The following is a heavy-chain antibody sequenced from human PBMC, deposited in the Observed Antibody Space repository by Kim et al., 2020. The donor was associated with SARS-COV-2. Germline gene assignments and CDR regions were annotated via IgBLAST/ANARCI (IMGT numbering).Heavy chain of an antibody. CDR2: IYYSGST. CDR3: ARAGIAAAGHHYYYYGMDV. V-gene: IGHV4-39*01. CDR1: GGSISSSSYY. D-gene: IGHD6-13*01. J-gene: IGHJ6*02. Sequence: SETLSLTCTVSGGSISSSSYYWGWIRQPPGKGLEWIGSIYYSGSTYYNPSLKSRVTISVDTSKNQFSLKLSSVTAADTAVYYCARAGIAAAGHHYYYYGMDVWGQGTTVTVSS.